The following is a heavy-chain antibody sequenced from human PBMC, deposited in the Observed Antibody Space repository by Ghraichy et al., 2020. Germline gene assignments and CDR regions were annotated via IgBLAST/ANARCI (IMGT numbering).Heavy chain of an antibody. V-gene: IGHV3-7*03. J-gene: IGHJ4*02. Sequence: GGSLRLSCAASGFTFSSYWMSWVRQAPGKGLEWVANIKQDGSEKYYVDSVKGRFTISRDNAKNSLYLQMNSLRAEDTAVYYCARHPVSFKILPRPRAYFDYWGQGTLVTVSS. CDR2: IKQDGSEK. CDR3: ARHPVSFKILPRPRAYFDY. CDR1: GFTFSSYW. D-gene: IGHD3-16*02.